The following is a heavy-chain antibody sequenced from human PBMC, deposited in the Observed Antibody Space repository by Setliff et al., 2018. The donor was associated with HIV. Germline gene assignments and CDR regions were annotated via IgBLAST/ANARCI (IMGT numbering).Heavy chain of an antibody. CDR2: IYSSGST. J-gene: IGHJ4*02. CDR3: ARRRSSNSGLKY. CDR1: GGSISSYY. V-gene: IGHV4-4*09. D-gene: IGHD5-12*01. Sequence: PSETLSLTCTVSGGSISSYYWNWIRQPPGKGLEWIGYIYSSGSTNYNPSLKSRVTISIDTSRNRFSLKLTSVTAADTAVYFCARRRSSNSGLKYWGQGTLVTVSS.